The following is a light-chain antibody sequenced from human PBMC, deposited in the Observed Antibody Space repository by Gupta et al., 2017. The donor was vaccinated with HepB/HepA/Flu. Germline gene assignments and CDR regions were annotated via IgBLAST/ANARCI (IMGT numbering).Light chain of an antibody. CDR2: GAS. CDR3: QQNNKWPPLT. CDR1: QSVTKD. Sequence: EIVMTQSPVILSVSPGERATVSCRASQSVTKDLAWYQQKDGQAPRLLIYGASVRAAGITARFSGSGFGKEFPLTISSRQSEDFAVYYCQQNNKWPPLTFGGGTKVDIK. V-gene: IGKV3-15*01. J-gene: IGKJ4*01.